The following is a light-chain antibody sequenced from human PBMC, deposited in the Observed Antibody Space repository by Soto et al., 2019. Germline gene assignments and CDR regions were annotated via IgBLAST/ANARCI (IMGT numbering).Light chain of an antibody. CDR1: QSVSKS. V-gene: IGKV3-15*01. Sequence: EIVMTQSPATLSVSPGERATLSCRASQSVSKSLAWYQQKPGQAPRLLIFGASTRATGIPARFSGSGSETEFTLTISSLQSEDFAVYYCQQYNNWPPITFGQGTRLKIK. CDR2: GAS. J-gene: IGKJ5*01. CDR3: QQYNNWPPIT.